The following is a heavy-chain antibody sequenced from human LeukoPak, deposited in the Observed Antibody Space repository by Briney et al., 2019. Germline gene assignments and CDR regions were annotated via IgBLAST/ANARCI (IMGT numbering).Heavy chain of an antibody. V-gene: IGHV1-24*01. CDR1: GYTFTTYG. CDR2: FDPEDGET. J-gene: IGHJ4*02. Sequence: ASVKVSCKASGYTFTTYGISWVRQAPGKGLEWMGGFDPEDGETIYAQKFQGRVTMTEDTSTDTAYMELSSLRSEDTAVYYCATGGPYYYDSSGPAALDYWGQGTLVTVSS. D-gene: IGHD3-22*01. CDR3: ATGGPYYYDSSGPAALDY.